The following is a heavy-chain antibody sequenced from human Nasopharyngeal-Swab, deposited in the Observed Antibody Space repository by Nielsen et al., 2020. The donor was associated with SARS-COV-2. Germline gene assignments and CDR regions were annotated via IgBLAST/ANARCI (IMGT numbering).Heavy chain of an antibody. V-gene: IGHV1-18*01. D-gene: IGHD3-10*01. CDR3: ARRTTFYGSGSLLHYYYYYGMDV. J-gene: IGHJ6*02. CDR2: ISAYNGNT. Sequence: ASVKVSCKASGGTFSSYGISWVRQAPGQGLEWMGWISAYNGNTNYAQKLQGRVTMTTDTSTSTAYMELRSLRSDDTAVYYCARRTTFYGSGSLLHYYYYYGMDVWGQGTTVTVSS. CDR1: GGTFSSYG.